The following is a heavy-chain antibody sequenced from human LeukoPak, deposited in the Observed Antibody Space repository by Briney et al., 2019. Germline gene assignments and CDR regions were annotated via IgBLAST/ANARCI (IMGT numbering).Heavy chain of an antibody. Sequence: SGGSLRLSCAASGFTFSSYGMQWVRQAPGKGVEWVAFIRYEGSNKYYADSVKGRFTISRDNSKNTLYLQMNSLRAEDTAVYYCAKDENIVVVPAAPWYYYYYMDVWGKGTTVTVSS. CDR3: AKDENIVVVPAAPWYYYYYMDV. CDR2: IRYEGSNK. CDR1: GFTFSSYG. J-gene: IGHJ6*03. V-gene: IGHV3-30*02. D-gene: IGHD2-2*01.